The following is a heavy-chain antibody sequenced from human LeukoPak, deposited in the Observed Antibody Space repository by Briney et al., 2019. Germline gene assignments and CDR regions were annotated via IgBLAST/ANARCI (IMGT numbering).Heavy chain of an antibody. V-gene: IGHV3-53*01. CDR1: GFTVSSSY. CDR3: ATRSGYYLWDFEY. Sequence: GGSLRLSCAASGFTVSSSYMSWVRQAPGKGLEWVSVIYSGGSTYYADSVKGRFTISRDNSKNTLYLQMNSLRAEDTAVYYCATRSGYYLWDFEYWGQGTLVTVSS. D-gene: IGHD3-3*01. J-gene: IGHJ4*02. CDR2: IYSGGST.